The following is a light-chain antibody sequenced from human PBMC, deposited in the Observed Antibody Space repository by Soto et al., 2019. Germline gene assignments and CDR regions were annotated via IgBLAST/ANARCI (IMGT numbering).Light chain of an antibody. CDR3: QQYNIWPPLT. J-gene: IGKJ4*01. CDR2: GTS. CDR1: QSISSN. V-gene: IGKV3-15*01. Sequence: EIVMTQSPATLSVSPGERATLFCRASQSISSNLAWYQHKPGQAPRLLIYGTSTRATGIPARFSGSGSGTECTLTISSLQSEDFAVYYCQQYNIWPPLTFGGGTKVEIK.